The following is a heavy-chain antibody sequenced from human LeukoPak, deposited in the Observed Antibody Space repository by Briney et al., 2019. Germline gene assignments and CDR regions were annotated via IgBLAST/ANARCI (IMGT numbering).Heavy chain of an antibody. CDR2: INHSGST. J-gene: IGHJ4*02. Sequence: PSETLSLTCAVYGGSFSGYFWTWIRQPPGKGLEWIGEINHSGSTNYNPSLKSRVTISVDTSKNQFSLKLSSVTAADTAIYYCARENTGYLQVGYWGQGTLVTVSS. V-gene: IGHV4-34*01. D-gene: IGHD5-12*01. CDR3: ARENTGYLQVGY. CDR1: GGSFSGYF.